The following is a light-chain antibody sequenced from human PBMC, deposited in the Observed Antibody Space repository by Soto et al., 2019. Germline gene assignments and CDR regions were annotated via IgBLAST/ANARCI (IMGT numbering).Light chain of an antibody. Sequence: DIQMTQSPSTLSASVGDRVTITCRASQSISSWLAWYQQKPVKAPKLLIYKASSLESGVPSRFSGSGSGTEFTLTISSLQPDDFAPYYCQQYNSYPSTFGQGTKLEIK. CDR3: QQYNSYPST. V-gene: IGKV1-5*03. CDR1: QSISSW. CDR2: KAS. J-gene: IGKJ2*01.